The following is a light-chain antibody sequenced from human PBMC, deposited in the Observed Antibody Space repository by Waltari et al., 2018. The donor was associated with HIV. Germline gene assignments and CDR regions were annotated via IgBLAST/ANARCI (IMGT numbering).Light chain of an antibody. J-gene: IGLJ1*01. CDR3: QVWDSSSDHPV. CDR1: HIGSKS. CDR2: YDS. Sequence: SYVLTQPPSVSVAPGKTARITCGGNHIGSKSVHWYQQKPGQAPVLVIYYDSDRPSGIPERFSGANSGNTATLTISRVEAGDEADYYCQVWDSSSDHPVFGTGTKVTVL. V-gene: IGLV3-21*04.